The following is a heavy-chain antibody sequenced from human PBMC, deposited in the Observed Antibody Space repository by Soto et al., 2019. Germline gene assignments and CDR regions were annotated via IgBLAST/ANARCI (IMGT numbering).Heavy chain of an antibody. Sequence: GSLRLSCAASGFTFSSYAMSWVRQAPVKGLEWVSAICGSGGSTYYADSVKGRFTISRDNSKNTLYLQLNSLRAEDTAVYYCAKAYYYDSSGYYPTFFYYFDYWGQGTLVTVSS. CDR1: GFTFSSYA. V-gene: IGHV3-23*01. CDR3: AKAYYYDSSGYYPTFFYYFDY. CDR2: ICGSGGST. J-gene: IGHJ4*02. D-gene: IGHD3-22*01.